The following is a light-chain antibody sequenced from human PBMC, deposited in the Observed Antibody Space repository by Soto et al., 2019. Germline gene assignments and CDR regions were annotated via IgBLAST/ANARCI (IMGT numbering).Light chain of an antibody. Sequence: EIVLTQSPATLSLSPGERATLSCWASQSVSSSSLAWYQRKPGQAPRLLIYGASSRAAGIPDRFSGSGSGTDFTLTISRLEPEDFAVYYCQQYGTSLTWTFGQGTKV. CDR2: GAS. V-gene: IGKV3-20*01. CDR3: QQYGTSLTWT. J-gene: IGKJ1*01. CDR1: QSVSSSS.